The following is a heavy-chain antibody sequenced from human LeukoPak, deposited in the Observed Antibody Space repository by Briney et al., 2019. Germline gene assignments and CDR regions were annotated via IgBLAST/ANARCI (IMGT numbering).Heavy chain of an antibody. Sequence: SETLSLTCSVSGGSISSHYWSWIRQPPGKGLEWIGYIYYRGSTNYDPSLKSRVTISIDTSKNQFSLKLRSVTAADTAVYYCARNAREDVNGFDPLGPGNPGHRLP. CDR2: IYYRGST. CDR1: GGSISSHY. V-gene: IGHV4-59*11. D-gene: IGHD6-6*01. J-gene: IGHJ5*02. CDR3: ARNAREDVNGFDP.